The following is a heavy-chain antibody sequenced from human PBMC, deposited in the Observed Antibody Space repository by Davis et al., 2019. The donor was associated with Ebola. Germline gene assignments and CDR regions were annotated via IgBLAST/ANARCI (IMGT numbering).Heavy chain of an antibody. CDR2: ISSSSSTI. CDR3: ATLPGYY. D-gene: IGHD1-26*01. CDR1: GFTFSSYS. J-gene: IGHJ4*02. Sequence: GESLKISCAASGFTFSSYSMNWVRQAPGKGLEWVSYISSSSSTIYYADSVKGRFTISRDNSMNTLHLQMNNLRVEDTAVYYCATLPGYYWGQGTLVSVSS. V-gene: IGHV3-48*01.